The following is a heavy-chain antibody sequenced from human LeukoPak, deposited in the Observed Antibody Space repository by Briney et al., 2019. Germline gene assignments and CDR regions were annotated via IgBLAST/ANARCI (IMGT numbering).Heavy chain of an antibody. Sequence: ASVKVSCKASGYTFTSYGISWVRQAPGQGLEWMGWISAYNGNTNYAQKLQGRVTMTTDTSTSTAYMELRSLRSDDTAVYYCARVSDITVIVVVITNELDYWGQGTLVTVSS. D-gene: IGHD3-22*01. J-gene: IGHJ4*02. CDR1: GYTFTSYG. CDR2: ISAYNGNT. V-gene: IGHV1-18*01. CDR3: ARVSDITVIVVVITNELDY.